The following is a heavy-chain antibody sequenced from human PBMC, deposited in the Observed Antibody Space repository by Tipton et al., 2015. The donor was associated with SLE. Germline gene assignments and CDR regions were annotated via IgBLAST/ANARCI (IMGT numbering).Heavy chain of an antibody. V-gene: IGHV6-1*01. J-gene: IGHJ4*02. Sequence: LVKPTQTLSLTCAISGDSVSSNSAAWHWIRQSPSRGLEWLGRTYYRSKWYNDYAVSVKSRITINPGTSKNQFSLQLNSVTPEDTAVYYCARGRITIFGVVIDYWGQGTLVTVSS. CDR1: GDSVSSNSAA. D-gene: IGHD3-3*01. CDR3: ARGRITIFGVVIDY. CDR2: TYYRSKWYN.